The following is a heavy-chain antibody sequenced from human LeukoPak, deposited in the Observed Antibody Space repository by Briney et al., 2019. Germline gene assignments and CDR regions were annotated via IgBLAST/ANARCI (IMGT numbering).Heavy chain of an antibody. J-gene: IGHJ2*01. Sequence: GGSLRLSCAASGFTFSSYGMHWVRQAPGKGLEWVAVIWYDGSNKYYPDSVQGRFTISRDNSKNTLYLQVNSLRAEDTAVYYCARDRSMSGWYIDLWGRGTRVTVSS. CDR1: GFTFSSYG. CDR2: IWYDGSNK. V-gene: IGHV3-33*01. D-gene: IGHD2/OR15-2a*01. CDR3: ARDRSMSGWYIDL.